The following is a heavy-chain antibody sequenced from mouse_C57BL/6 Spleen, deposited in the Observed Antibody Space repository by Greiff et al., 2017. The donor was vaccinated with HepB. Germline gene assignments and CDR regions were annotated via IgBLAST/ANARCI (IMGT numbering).Heavy chain of an antibody. CDR1: GYTFTSYW. CDR3: ATMVTTFDV. CDR2: IHPNSGST. V-gene: IGHV1-64*01. J-gene: IGHJ1*03. D-gene: IGHD2-2*01. Sequence: VQLQQSGAELVKPGASVKLSCKASGYTFTSYWMHWVKQRPGQGLEWIGMIHPNSGSTNYNEKFKSKATLTVDISSSTAYMQLSSLTSEDSAVYFCATMVTTFDVWGTGTTVTVSS.